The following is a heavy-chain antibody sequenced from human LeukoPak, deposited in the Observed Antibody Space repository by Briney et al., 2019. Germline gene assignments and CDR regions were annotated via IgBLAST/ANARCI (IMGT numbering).Heavy chain of an antibody. Sequence: GGSLRLSCAASGFTFSSYAMHWVRQAPGKGLEYVSAISSNGGSTYYANSVKGRFTISRDNSKNTLYLQMGSLRAEDMAVYYCARTDYYGSGSYVWFDPWGQGTLVTVSS. V-gene: IGHV3-64*01. D-gene: IGHD3-10*01. J-gene: IGHJ5*02. CDR2: ISSNGGST. CDR3: ARTDYYGSGSYVWFDP. CDR1: GFTFSSYA.